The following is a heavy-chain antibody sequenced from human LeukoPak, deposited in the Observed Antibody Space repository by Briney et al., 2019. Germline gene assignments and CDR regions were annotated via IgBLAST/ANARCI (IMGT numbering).Heavy chain of an antibody. CDR2: IKLDGSEK. D-gene: IGHD3-3*01. Sequence: GGSLRLSCVASGFTFGKYWMSWVRQAPGKGLEWVANIKLDGSEKNYVDTVKGRFTISRDNTKNSLYLQMNSLRVEDTAVFYCARDQYDTWSRRGNFDSWGQGTLIIVSS. CDR1: GFTFGKYW. V-gene: IGHV3-7*03. CDR3: ARDQYDTWSRRGNFDS. J-gene: IGHJ4*02.